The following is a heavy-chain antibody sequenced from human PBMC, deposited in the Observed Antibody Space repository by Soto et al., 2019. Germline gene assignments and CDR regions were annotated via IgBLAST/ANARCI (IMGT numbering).Heavy chain of an antibody. D-gene: IGHD2-15*01. V-gene: IGHV3-30*18. CDR2: ISYDGSNK. J-gene: IGHJ6*02. Sequence: QVQLVESGGGVVQPGRSLRLSCAASGFTFSSYGMHWVRQAPGKGLECVAVISYDGSNKYYADSVKGRFTISRDNSKNTLYLQMNSLRAEDTAVYYVAKDRLILTDGTDGMDVWGHGTMVTIS. CDR1: GFTFSSYG. CDR3: AKDRLILTDGTDGMDV.